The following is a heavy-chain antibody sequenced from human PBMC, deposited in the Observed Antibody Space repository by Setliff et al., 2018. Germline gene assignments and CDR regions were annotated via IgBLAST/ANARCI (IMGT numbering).Heavy chain of an antibody. CDR1: GFTFSTSS. Sequence: GGSLRLSCAASGFTFSTSSMNWVRLAPGKGLEWVSYISRTYSTIYYAYSVKGRFTISKDNAKNSLYLQMNSLRAEDTAVYYRARVASAPYGSGSDYIRALDYWGQGTLVTV. J-gene: IGHJ4*02. CDR3: ARVASAPYGSGSDYIRALDY. V-gene: IGHV3-48*04. CDR2: ISRTYSTI. D-gene: IGHD3-10*01.